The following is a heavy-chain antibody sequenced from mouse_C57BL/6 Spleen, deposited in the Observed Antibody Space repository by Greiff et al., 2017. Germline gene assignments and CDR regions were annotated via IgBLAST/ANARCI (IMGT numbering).Heavy chain of an antibody. CDR2: ISYDGSN. V-gene: IGHV3-6*01. J-gene: IGHJ1*03. CDR3: ARGSSARYFDV. CDR1: GYSITSGYY. Sequence: VQLQQSGPGLVKPSQSLSLTCSVTGYSITSGYYWNWIRQFPGNKLEWMGYISYDGSNNYNPSLKNRISITRDTSKNQFFLKLNSVTTEDTATYYCARGSSARYFDVWGTGTTVTVSS. D-gene: IGHD1-1*01.